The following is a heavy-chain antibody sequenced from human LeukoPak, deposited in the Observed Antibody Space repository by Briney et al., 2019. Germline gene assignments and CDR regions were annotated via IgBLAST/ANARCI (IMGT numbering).Heavy chain of an antibody. CDR1: GFTFSTFA. CDR2: IFPSGGEI. V-gene: IGHV3-23*01. CDR3: ARADGDPYYFDY. J-gene: IGHJ4*02. D-gene: IGHD4-17*01. Sequence: PGGSLRLSCAASGFTFSTFAMIWVRQPPGKGLEWVSSIFPSGGEIHYADSVRGRFTISRDNSKSTLSLQMNSLRAEDTAVYYCARADGDPYYFDYWGQGTLVTVSS.